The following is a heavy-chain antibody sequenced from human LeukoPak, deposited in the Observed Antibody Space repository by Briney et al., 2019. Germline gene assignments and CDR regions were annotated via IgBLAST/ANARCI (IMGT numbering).Heavy chain of an antibody. D-gene: IGHD7-27*01. Sequence: ADTLSLTCTVSGGSITSGGYYWGWIRHPPGKGRKGRGSVFYSGSTYYNPSLKRLITIYVATSTTHFSLKFRSVTAAATAVYSCPTRPLTADFDYWGQGTLAPVSS. J-gene: IGHJ4*02. V-gene: IGHV4-39*02. CDR2: VFYSGST. CDR3: PTRPLTADFDY. CDR1: GGSITSGGYY.